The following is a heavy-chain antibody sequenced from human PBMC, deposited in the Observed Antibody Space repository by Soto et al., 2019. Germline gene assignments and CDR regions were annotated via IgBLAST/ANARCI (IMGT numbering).Heavy chain of an antibody. CDR3: AKMGLSYYDSSGSLPSFDY. D-gene: IGHD3-22*01. Sequence: PGGSLRLSCAASGFTFSSYSMSWVRQAPGKGLEWVSYISSSSSTIYYADSVKGRFTISRDNSKNTLYLQMNSLRAEDTAVYYCAKMGLSYYDSSGSLPSFDYWGQGTLVTVSS. CDR2: ISSSSSTI. CDR1: GFTFSSYS. V-gene: IGHV3-48*01. J-gene: IGHJ4*02.